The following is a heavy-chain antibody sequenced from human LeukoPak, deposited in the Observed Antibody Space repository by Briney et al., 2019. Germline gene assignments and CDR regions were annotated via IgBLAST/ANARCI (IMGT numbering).Heavy chain of an antibody. V-gene: IGHV3-43*02. D-gene: IGHD3-10*01. J-gene: IGHJ1*01. CDR2: ISGDGIST. Sequence: AGSLRHSCAAYGLSFDDYAMHWVRQAPGKGLEWVSIISGDGISTAYAESVQCRFTVSRDNRKNVLYLQMNSLTTEYIAFYYCAKDIGALIVSSECLHHWGQGTLVTVSS. CDR1: GLSFDDYA. CDR3: AKDIGALIVSSECLHH.